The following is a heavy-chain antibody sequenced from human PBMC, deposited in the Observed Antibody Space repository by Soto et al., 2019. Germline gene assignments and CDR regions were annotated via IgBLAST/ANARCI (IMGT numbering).Heavy chain of an antibody. CDR1: GFTFSSYG. CDR2: IWYDGSNK. J-gene: IGHJ4*02. D-gene: IGHD4-17*01. Sequence: QVQLVESGGGVVQPGRSLRLSCAASGFTFSSYGMHWVRQAPCKGLAWVEVIWYDGSNKYYADSVKGRFTISRDNSKNTLYLQMNSLRAEDTAVYYCARAYDYGDYGYFDYWGQGTLVTVSS. CDR3: ARAYDYGDYGYFDY. V-gene: IGHV3-33*01.